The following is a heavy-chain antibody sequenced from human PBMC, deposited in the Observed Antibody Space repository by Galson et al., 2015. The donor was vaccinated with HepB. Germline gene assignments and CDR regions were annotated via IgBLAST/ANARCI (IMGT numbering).Heavy chain of an antibody. Sequence: LSLTCSVSGDSISGSMYFWGWIRQPPGKGLEWIGSIHYSGSTYFNPSLKSRVTISVDKSKNQFSLKLTSVTAADTAVYYCARAKEGRGYFDYWGQGTLVTVSS. CDR2: IHYSGST. V-gene: IGHV4-39*07. CDR1: GDSISGSMYF. CDR3: ARAKEGRGYFDY. D-gene: IGHD3-10*01. J-gene: IGHJ4*02.